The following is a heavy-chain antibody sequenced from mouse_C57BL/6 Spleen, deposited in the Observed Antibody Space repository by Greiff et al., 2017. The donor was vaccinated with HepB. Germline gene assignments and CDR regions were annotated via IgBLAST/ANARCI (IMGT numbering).Heavy chain of an antibody. D-gene: IGHD1-1*01. CDR3: VREYYYGTGRAMDY. J-gene: IGHJ4*01. V-gene: IGHV10-1*01. CDR1: GFSFNTYA. CDR2: IRSISNNYAT. Sequence: EVQRVESGGGLVQPKGSLKLSCAASGFSFNTYAMNWVRQAPGKGLEWVARIRSISNNYATYYADSVKDRFTISRDDSESMLYLQMNNLKTEDTAMYYCVREYYYGTGRAMDYWGQGTSVTVSS.